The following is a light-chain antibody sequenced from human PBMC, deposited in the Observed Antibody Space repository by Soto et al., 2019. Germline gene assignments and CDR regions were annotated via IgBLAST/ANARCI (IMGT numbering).Light chain of an antibody. Sequence: DIQMTQSPSSLSASVGDRVTITCRASQAISNFLAWYQQKPGKVPKLLIYGASILQSGVPSRFIGSGSGTDFTLTISSLQPEDVATYYCQKYDSAPLTFGGGTKVEI. J-gene: IGKJ4*01. CDR3: QKYDSAPLT. CDR1: QAISNF. CDR2: GAS. V-gene: IGKV1-27*01.